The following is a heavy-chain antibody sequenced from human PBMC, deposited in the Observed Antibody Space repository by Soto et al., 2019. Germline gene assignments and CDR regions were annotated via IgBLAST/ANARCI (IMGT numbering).Heavy chain of an antibody. CDR1: GFTFSDYY. D-gene: IGHD2-2*03. J-gene: IGHJ3*01. CDR3: ARAYGSGVCAVNF. Sequence: QVQLVESGGGLVKPGGSLRLSCAASGFTFSDYYMSWIRQAPGKGLEWISYISGSGDSIYYAASMKGRFTISRDNAKNTLFLEMTSLRADDAATYYCARAYGSGVCAVNFWGQGTVVTVSS. V-gene: IGHV3-11*01. CDR2: ISGSGDSI.